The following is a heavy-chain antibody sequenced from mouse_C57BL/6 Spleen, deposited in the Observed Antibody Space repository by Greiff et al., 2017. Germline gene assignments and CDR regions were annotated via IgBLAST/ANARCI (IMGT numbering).Heavy chain of an antibody. J-gene: IGHJ4*01. CDR1: GYTFTSYW. CDR2: IDPSDSYT. Sequence: QVQLKQPGAELVMPGASVKLSCKASGYTFTSYWMHWVKQRPGQGLEWIGEIDPSDSYTNYNQKFKGKSTLTVDKSSSTAYMQLSSLPSEDSAVYYCAIGGPLYAMDYWGQGTSVTVSS. CDR3: AIGGPLYAMDY. V-gene: IGHV1-69*01.